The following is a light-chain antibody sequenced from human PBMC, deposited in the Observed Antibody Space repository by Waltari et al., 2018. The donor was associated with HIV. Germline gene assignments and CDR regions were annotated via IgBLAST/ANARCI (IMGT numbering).Light chain of an antibody. V-gene: IGLV1-47*01. CDR2: GNN. CDR1: SSNIGSNY. Sequence: QSVLTQPPSASGTPGQRVTISCSGSSSNIGSNYVYWYQQLPGTAPKLLIFGNNQRPSGVPARFSGAKPGTSASLAISGLRSEDEAEYYCAAWDDSLSGYVFGTGTKVTVL. J-gene: IGLJ1*01. CDR3: AAWDDSLSGYV.